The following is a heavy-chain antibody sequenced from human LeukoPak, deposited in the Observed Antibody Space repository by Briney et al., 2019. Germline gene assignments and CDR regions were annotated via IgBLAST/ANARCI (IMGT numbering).Heavy chain of an antibody. V-gene: IGHV3-30*18. Sequence: PGGSLRLPCAASGFTFSSFAMHWVRQAPGKGLEWVAVLSYDGTNKYYADSVKGRFTISRDNFKKTLYLQMNSLRAEDTAIYYCAKEIDYGGNSFDYWGQGTLVTVSS. D-gene: IGHD4-23*01. J-gene: IGHJ4*02. CDR1: GFTFSSFA. CDR3: AKEIDYGGNSFDY. CDR2: LSYDGTNK.